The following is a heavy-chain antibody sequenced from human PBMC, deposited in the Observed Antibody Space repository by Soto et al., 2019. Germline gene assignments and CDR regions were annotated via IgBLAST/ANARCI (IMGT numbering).Heavy chain of an antibody. J-gene: IGHJ4*02. CDR1: GYTFSAYY. D-gene: IGHD3-22*01. CDR2: INPKSGGT. CDR3: ARGGTFAYDTSGYSVY. Sequence: QVHLVQSGAGVKKPGASVKVSCKTSGYTFSAYYMHWVRQAPGQGLEWMGWINPKSGGTLYAQKFQGRVTMTRDTSISTAYMELSRLRSDDTAVYYCARGGTFAYDTSGYSVYWGQGTLVTVSS. V-gene: IGHV1-2*02.